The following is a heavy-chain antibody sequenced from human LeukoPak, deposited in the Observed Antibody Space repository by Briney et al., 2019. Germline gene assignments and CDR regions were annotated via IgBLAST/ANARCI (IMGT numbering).Heavy chain of an antibody. CDR1: GYMLSELS. D-gene: IGHD3-3*01. J-gene: IGHJ5*02. V-gene: IGHV1-24*01. CDR3: ATFRWIAYSNWFDP. CDR2: FDPEEGKT. Sequence: ASVKVSCKVSGYMLSELSMHWVRQAPGEGLEWMGGFDPEEGKTIYAQKFRGRVNMTEDPSTDTAYMELSSLTSEDTAMYYCATFRWIAYSNWFDPWGQGTLVTVSP.